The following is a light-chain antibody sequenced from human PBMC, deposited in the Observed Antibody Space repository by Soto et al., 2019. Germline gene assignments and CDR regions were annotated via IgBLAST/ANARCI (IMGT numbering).Light chain of an antibody. V-gene: IGLV2-14*01. Sequence: QSVLTQPASVSGYPGQSITISCTGGSSDVGAYNYVSWFQQHPGKAPKSMIYEVSNRPSGVSNRFSGSKSGNTASLTVSGLQAEDEADYYCSSYTTSNTYVFGTGTKLTVL. CDR1: SSDVGAYNY. J-gene: IGLJ1*01. CDR2: EVS. CDR3: SSYTTSNTYV.